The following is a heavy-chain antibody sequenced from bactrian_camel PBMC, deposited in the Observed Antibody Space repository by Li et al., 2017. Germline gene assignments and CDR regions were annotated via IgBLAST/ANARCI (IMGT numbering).Heavy chain of an antibody. V-gene: IGHV3S30*01. CDR3: GTNKYCRGSACCNSDFSH. Sequence: LVESGGDLVQPGESLTLSCAASGFRFGETSLSWVRRRPDTGLEYIGLTAWGGSIFYSSAMKGRATISRDNAKATVYLQLTGLKTEDTAMYYCGTNKYCRGSACCNSDFSHWGQGTQVTVS. CDR2: LTAWGGSI. CDR1: GFRFGETS. D-gene: IGHD2*01. J-gene: IGHJ4*01.